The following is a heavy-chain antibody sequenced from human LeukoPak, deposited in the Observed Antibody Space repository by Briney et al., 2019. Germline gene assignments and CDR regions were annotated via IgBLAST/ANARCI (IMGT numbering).Heavy chain of an antibody. D-gene: IGHD6-6*01. J-gene: IGHJ5*02. CDR2: INHSGST. CDR1: GGSFSGYY. Sequence: PSETLSLTCAVYGGSFSGYYWSWIRQPPGKGLEWIGEINHSGSTNYNPSLKSRVTISVDTSKNQFSLKLSSVTAADTAVYYWASPPPLWTEVAARPSWFDPWGQGTLVTVSS. V-gene: IGHV4-34*01. CDR3: ASPPPLWTEVAARPSWFDP.